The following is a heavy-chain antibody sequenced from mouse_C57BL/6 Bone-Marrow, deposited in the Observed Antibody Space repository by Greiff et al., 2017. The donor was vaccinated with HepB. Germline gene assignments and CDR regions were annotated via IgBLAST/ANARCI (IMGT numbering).Heavy chain of an antibody. CDR1: GYTFTSYG. V-gene: IGHV1-81*01. CDR3: ARTVPYYYGSSYEGRYFDY. Sequence: QVQLQQSGAELARPGASVKLSCKASGYTFTSYGLSWVKQRTGQGLEWIGEIYPRSGNTYYNEKFKGKATLTADKSSSTAYMELRSLTSEDSAVYFCARTVPYYYGSSYEGRYFDYWGQGTTLTVSS. CDR2: IYPRSGNT. J-gene: IGHJ2*01. D-gene: IGHD1-1*01.